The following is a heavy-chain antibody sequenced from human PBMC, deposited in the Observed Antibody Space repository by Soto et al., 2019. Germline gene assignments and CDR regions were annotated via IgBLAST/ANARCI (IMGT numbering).Heavy chain of an antibody. V-gene: IGHV3-23*01. CDR3: AKGRYRIGWYDPYFDY. CDR2: TSGGAGST. D-gene: IGHD6-19*01. Sequence: EVQLLEAGGGLVQPGGSLRLSCAASGFTFNSSAMSWVRQAPGKGLEWVSTTSGGAGSTYYADSVKGRFTISRDNSKNTLYLQMNSLRADDTAVYYCAKGRYRIGWYDPYFDYWGQGPLVTVSS. CDR1: GFTFNSSA. J-gene: IGHJ4*02.